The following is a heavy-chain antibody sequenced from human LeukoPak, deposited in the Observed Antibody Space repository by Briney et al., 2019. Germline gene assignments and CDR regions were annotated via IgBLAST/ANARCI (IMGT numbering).Heavy chain of an antibody. Sequence: SQTLSLTCTVSGGSISSGSYYWSWIRQPAGKGLEWIGRIYTSGSTNYNPSLKSRVTISVDTSKNQFSLKLSSVTAADTAVYYCARGTPAPRYCSSTSCYKDYYYYYYMDVWGKGTTVTVSS. CDR3: ARGTPAPRYCSSTSCYKDYYYYYYMDV. V-gene: IGHV4-61*02. CDR1: GGSISSGSYY. J-gene: IGHJ6*03. CDR2: IYTSGST. D-gene: IGHD2-2*02.